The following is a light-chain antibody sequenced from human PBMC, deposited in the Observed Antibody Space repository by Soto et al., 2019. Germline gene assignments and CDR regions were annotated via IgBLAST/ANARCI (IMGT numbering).Light chain of an antibody. CDR2: QTS. Sequence: EIVFTQSPATLSAFPGDRVTLSCRASQAVNTRLAWYEHRPGQAPRLLIYQTSIRDAGIPARFSASGSGTEFTLTISDVQPEDFALYYCHQRQSWTRTFGQGTRLEIK. V-gene: IGKV3-11*01. CDR1: QAVNTR. CDR3: HQRQSWTRT. J-gene: IGKJ5*01.